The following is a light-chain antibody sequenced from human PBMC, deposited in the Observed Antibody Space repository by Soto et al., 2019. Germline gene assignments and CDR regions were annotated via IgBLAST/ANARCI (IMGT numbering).Light chain of an antibody. Sequence: ALTQPASVSGSPGQSIAISCTGTSSDVGGYNYVSWYQQHPGKAPKLMIYEVSNRPSGVSNRFSGSKSGNTASLTISGLQAEDEADYYCSSYTSSSTYVFGTGTKVTVL. J-gene: IGLJ1*01. V-gene: IGLV2-14*01. CDR2: EVS. CDR1: SSDVGGYNY. CDR3: SSYTSSSTYV.